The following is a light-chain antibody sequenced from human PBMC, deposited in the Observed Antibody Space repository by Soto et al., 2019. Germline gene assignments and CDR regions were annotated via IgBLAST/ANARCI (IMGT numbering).Light chain of an antibody. Sequence: EIVLTQSPGTLSLSPGERATLCCRASQSVPSNFLAWYQQKPGQAPILLIYGVSRRATGIPDRFSGSGYGTDFTHPISRLEPEDFAVYYCQQYDSSWTFGQGTKVEIK. CDR2: GVS. CDR3: QQYDSSWT. V-gene: IGKV3-20*01. J-gene: IGKJ1*01. CDR1: QSVPSNF.